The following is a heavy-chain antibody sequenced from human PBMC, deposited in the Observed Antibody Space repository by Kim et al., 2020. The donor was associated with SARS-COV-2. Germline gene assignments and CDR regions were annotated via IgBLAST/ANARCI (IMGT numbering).Heavy chain of an antibody. D-gene: IGHD2-8*01. V-gene: IGHV1-18*01. CDR2: ISAYNGNT. CDR3: ARDLDRTSRTRGRYFDL. CDR1: GYTFTSYG. J-gene: IGHJ2*01. Sequence: ASVKVSCKASGYTFTSYGISWVRQAPGQGLEWMGWISAYNGNTNYAQKLQGRVTMTTDTSTSTAYMELRSLRSDDTAVYYCARDLDRTSRTRGRYFDLWGRGTLVTVSA.